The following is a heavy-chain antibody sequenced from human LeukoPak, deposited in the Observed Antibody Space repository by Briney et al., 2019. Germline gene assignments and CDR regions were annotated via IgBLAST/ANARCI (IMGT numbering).Heavy chain of an antibody. J-gene: IGHJ4*02. CDR1: GFSFSNYW. V-gene: IGHV3-74*03. CDR2: INTDGDNI. CDR3: ARHYYGSGSYYVDY. D-gene: IGHD3-10*01. Sequence: GGSLRLSCVASGFSFSNYWMHWVRQPPGKGLVWVSRINTDGDNIQYADSVKGRFIISRDNAKNTLYLQMNSLRAEDTAVYYCARHYYGSGSYYVDYWGQGTLVTVSS.